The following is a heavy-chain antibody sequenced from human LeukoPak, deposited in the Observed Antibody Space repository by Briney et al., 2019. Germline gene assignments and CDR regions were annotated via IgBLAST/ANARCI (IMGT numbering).Heavy chain of an antibody. Sequence: PSETLALTCSVSGGSMTSYSWSWIRQPAGKGLEWIGRIYSSGSTNYNPSLKSRVSLSLDTSKNQFSLKLNSVTAADTAMYYCARQNPYMDVWGKGTTVTVSS. J-gene: IGHJ6*03. CDR1: GGSMTSYS. V-gene: IGHV4-4*07. CDR3: ARQNPYMDV. CDR2: IYSSGST.